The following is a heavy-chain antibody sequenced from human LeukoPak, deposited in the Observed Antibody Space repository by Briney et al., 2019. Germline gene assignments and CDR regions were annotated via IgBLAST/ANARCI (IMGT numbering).Heavy chain of an antibody. CDR2: IIPIFGTA. Sequence: GASVKVSCKASGGTFSSYAISWVRQAPGQGLEWMGGIIPIFGTANYAQKFQGRVTITADESTSTAYMELSSLRSEDTAVYYCARDRYYGSGSYYSLDYWGQGTLVTVSS. CDR3: ARDRYYGSGSYYSLDY. J-gene: IGHJ4*02. D-gene: IGHD3-10*01. V-gene: IGHV1-69*13. CDR1: GGTFSSYA.